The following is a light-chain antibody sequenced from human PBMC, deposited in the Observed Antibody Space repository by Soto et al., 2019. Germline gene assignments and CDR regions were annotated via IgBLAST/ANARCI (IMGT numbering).Light chain of an antibody. Sequence: QSVLTQPPSVSGAPGQRVTISCTGSSPNIGAGYDVHWYQQLPGTAPKLVIYGNNNRPSGVPDRFSGSKSGTSASLVITGLQAEDEADYYCQSYDSSLSGYVFGTGTKVTVL. CDR2: GNN. J-gene: IGLJ1*01. V-gene: IGLV1-40*01. CDR1: SPNIGAGYD. CDR3: QSYDSSLSGYV.